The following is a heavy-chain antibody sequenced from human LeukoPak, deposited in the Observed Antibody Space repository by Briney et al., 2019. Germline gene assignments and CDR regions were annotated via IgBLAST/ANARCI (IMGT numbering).Heavy chain of an antibody. D-gene: IGHD3-9*01. J-gene: IGHJ4*02. CDR1: GGTFSNYA. CDR2: IIPIFGTA. Sequence: SVKVSCKASGGTFSNYAISWVRQAPGQGLEWMGGIIPIFGTANYAQKFQGRVTITADKSTSTAYMELSSLRSEDTAVYYCAREYDILTGQGGYWGQGTLVTVSS. CDR3: AREYDILTGQGGY. V-gene: IGHV1-69*06.